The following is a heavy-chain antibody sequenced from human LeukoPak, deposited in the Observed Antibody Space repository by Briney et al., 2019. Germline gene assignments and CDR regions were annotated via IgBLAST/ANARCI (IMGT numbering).Heavy chain of an antibody. CDR1: GGSISSSTYY. V-gene: IGHV4-39*01. Sequence: SETLSLTCTVSGGSISSSTYYWGWIRQPPGEGLEWIGSVYYTGSTYYNPSLKSRVTISVDTSKNQFSLKLSSVTATDTAVYYCARQSPGWGGYYFDYWGQGTLVTVSS. CDR3: ARQSPGWGGYYFDY. J-gene: IGHJ4*02. D-gene: IGHD3-16*01. CDR2: VYYTGST.